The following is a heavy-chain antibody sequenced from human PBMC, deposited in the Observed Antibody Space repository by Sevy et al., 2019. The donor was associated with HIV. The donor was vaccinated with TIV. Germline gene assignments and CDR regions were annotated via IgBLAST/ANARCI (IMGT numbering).Heavy chain of an antibody. V-gene: IGHV1-2*02. CDR2: INPNSGGT. D-gene: IGHD1-7*01. CDR1: GYTFTGYY. CDR3: ARVSNWNYVLGNAFDI. Sequence: ASVKVSCKASGYTFTGYYMHWVRQAPGQGLEWMGWINPNSGGTNYAQKFQGRVTMTRDTSISTAYMELSRLRSDDTAVYYCARVSNWNYVLGNAFDIWGQGTMVTVSS. J-gene: IGHJ3*02.